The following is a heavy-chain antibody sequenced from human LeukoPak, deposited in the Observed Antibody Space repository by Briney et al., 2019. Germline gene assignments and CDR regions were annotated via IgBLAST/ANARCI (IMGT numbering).Heavy chain of an antibody. V-gene: IGHV4-39*01. D-gene: IGHD2-2*01. CDR1: GGPISSSSYY. Sequence: SETLSLTCTVSGGPISSSSYYWGRSRQAPGKGLERIGSIYYSGSTDYNPARKSRVTISVDTSKTRFSLNLSSVTAADTAVYYCARRRGVVVPAARGGRSYYFDYWGQGTLVTVSS. CDR3: ARRRGVVVPAARGGRSYYFDY. J-gene: IGHJ4*02. CDR2: IYYSGST.